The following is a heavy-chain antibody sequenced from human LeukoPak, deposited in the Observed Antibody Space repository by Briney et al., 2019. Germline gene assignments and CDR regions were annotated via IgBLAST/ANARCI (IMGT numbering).Heavy chain of an antibody. CDR2: IYSGGST. Sequence: GGSLRLSCAASGLTVSSNSMSWVRQAPGKGLEWVSFIYSGGSTYYADSVKGRFTISRDNAKNSLYLQMNSLRAEDTAVYYCAREKYQLLCEDYWGQGTLVTVSS. CDR3: AREKYQLLCEDY. J-gene: IGHJ4*02. CDR1: GLTVSSNS. D-gene: IGHD2-2*01. V-gene: IGHV3-53*01.